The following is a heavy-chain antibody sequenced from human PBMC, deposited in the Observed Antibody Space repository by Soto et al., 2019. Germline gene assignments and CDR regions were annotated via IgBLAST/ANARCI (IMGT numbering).Heavy chain of an antibody. J-gene: IGHJ4*02. CDR2: IYRTGST. CDR1: GDSFNSTDW. Sequence: HSESLYLTCAVSGDSFNSTDWSTWVRQPPGQGLEWIGEIYRTGSTNYNPSLKSRVTISLDKSENQFSLKVTSLTAADTAVYYCASRDPGTSVDYWGQGTLVTVSS. D-gene: IGHD1-7*01. CDR3: ASRDPGTSVDY. V-gene: IGHV4-4*02.